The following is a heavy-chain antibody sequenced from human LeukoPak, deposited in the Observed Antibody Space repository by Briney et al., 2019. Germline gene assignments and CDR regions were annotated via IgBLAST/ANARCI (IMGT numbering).Heavy chain of an antibody. CDR3: ARVGYYDSSGYHFDY. D-gene: IGHD3-22*01. Sequence: SETLSLTCTVSGGSISSSYYYWGWIRQPPGKGLEWIGSIYSSGSTYYNPSLKGRVTISVDKSKNQFSLKLSSVTAADTAVYYCARVGYYDSSGYHFDYWGQGALVTVSS. V-gene: IGHV4-39*07. J-gene: IGHJ4*02. CDR2: IYSSGST. CDR1: GGSISSSYYY.